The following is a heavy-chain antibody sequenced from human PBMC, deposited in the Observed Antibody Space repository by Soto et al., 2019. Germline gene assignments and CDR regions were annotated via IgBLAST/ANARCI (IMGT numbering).Heavy chain of an antibody. Sequence: GGXXXXXCAASXXXFDXXTXXXXXQXPXKGLEWVASITSSGRSTDHADSVRGRFTISRDNSKNTLFLQMKSLRAEDTAVYYCAKTHHYSDSTRASDIWGQGTMVTVSS. V-gene: IGHV3-23*01. J-gene: IGHJ3*02. CDR1: XXXFDXXT. CDR3: AKTHHYSDSTRASDI. CDR2: ITSSGRST. D-gene: IGHD3-10*01.